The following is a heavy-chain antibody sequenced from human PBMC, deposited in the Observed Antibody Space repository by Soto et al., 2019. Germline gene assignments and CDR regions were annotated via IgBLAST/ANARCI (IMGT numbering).Heavy chain of an antibody. V-gene: IGHV4-59*01. Sequence: SETLSLTCTVSGGSISSYYWSWIRQPPGKGLEWIGYIYYSGSTNYNPSLKSRVTISVDTSKNQFSLKLSSVTAADTAVYYCARVTGGDYPDYWGQGTLVTVSS. D-gene: IGHD2-21*02. CDR1: GGSISSYY. CDR3: ARVTGGDYPDY. J-gene: IGHJ4*02. CDR2: IYYSGST.